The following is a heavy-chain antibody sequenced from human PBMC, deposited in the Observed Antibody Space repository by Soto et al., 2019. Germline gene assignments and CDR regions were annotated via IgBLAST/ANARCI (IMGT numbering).Heavy chain of an antibody. CDR1: GFTFSSYA. D-gene: IGHD3-22*01. J-gene: IGHJ6*02. CDR2: ISWNSVRI. V-gene: IGHV3-9*01. Sequence: GGSLSLSCAASGFTFSSYAMSWVRQAPGKGLEWVSSISWNSVRIGYADSVKGRFTISRDNAKNSLYLQMNSLRAEDTALYYCAKFYDSSADGYYYYGLDVWGQGTTVTVSS. CDR3: AKFYDSSADGYYYYGLDV.